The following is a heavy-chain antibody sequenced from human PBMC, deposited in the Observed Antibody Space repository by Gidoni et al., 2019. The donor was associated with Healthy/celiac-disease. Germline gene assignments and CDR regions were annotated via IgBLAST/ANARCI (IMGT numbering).Heavy chain of an antibody. D-gene: IGHD6-13*01. V-gene: IGHV4-39*01. Sequence: QLQLQESGPGLVKPSETLSLTCTVSGGSISSSSYYWGWIRQTPGKGLAWIVSFYYSGSTYYNPSLKSRFTISVDTSKNQFSLKLSSVTAADTAVYYCARHGIAAAATAQYYFDYWGQGTLVTVSS. CDR2: FYYSGST. CDR3: ARHGIAAAATAQYYFDY. CDR1: GGSISSSSYY. J-gene: IGHJ4*02.